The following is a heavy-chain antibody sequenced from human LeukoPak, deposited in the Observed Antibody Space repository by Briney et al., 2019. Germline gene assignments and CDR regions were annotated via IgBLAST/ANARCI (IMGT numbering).Heavy chain of an antibody. D-gene: IGHD6-6*01. CDR1: GGSISSYY. J-gene: IGHJ4*02. Sequence: SETLSLTCTVSGGSISSYYWSWIRQPPGKGLEWIGYIYYSGSTNYNPSLKSRVTISVDAPKNQFSLRLSSVTAADTAVYYCAREYSSSYYFDYWGQGTLVTVSS. CDR3: AREYSSSYYFDY. CDR2: IYYSGST. V-gene: IGHV4-59*01.